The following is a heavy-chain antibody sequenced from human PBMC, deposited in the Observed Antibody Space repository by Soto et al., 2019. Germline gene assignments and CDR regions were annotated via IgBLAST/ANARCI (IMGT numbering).Heavy chain of an antibody. J-gene: IGHJ4*02. Sequence: GGSLRLSCSASGFIFSESTIYWVRQVPGKGLEAISAVSTSGRSTYYADSVKDRFTISRDNSKNTLFLQMGSLRPEDTAIYYCVKQAHGLDGVAFDYWGQGTQVT. CDR1: GFIFSEST. CDR3: VKQAHGLDGVAFDY. D-gene: IGHD2-15*01. V-gene: IGHV3-64D*06. CDR2: VSTSGRST.